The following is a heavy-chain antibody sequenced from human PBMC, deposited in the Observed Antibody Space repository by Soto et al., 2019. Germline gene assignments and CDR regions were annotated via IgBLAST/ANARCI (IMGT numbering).Heavy chain of an antibody. V-gene: IGHV1-18*01. D-gene: IGHD6-13*01. Sequence: ASVKVSCKASGYTFTSYGISWVRQAPGQGLEWMGWISAYNGNTNYAQKLQGRVTMTTDTSTSTAYMELRSLRSDDTAVYCCARGEEQQLVTHFDYWGQGTLVTVSS. J-gene: IGHJ4*02. CDR1: GYTFTSYG. CDR2: ISAYNGNT. CDR3: ARGEEQQLVTHFDY.